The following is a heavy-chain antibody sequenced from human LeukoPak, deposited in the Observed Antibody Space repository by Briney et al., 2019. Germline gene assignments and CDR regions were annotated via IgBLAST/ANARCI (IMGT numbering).Heavy chain of an antibody. V-gene: IGHV4-34*01. CDR3: ARREYGGWFDP. D-gene: IGHD3-10*01. CDR1: GGSFSGYY. J-gene: IGHJ5*02. CDR2: INHSGST. Sequence: SETLSLTCAVYGGSFSGYYWSWIRQPPGKGLEWIGEINHSGSTNYNPSLKSRVTISVDTSKNQFSLKLSSVTAADTAVYYCARREYGGWFDPWGQGTLVTVSS.